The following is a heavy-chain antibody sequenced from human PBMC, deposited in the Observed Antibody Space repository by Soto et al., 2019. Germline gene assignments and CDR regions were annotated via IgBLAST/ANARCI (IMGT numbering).Heavy chain of an antibody. CDR2: ISYDGSNK. Sequence: VQLVESGGGVVQPGRSLRLSCAASGFTFSSYGMHWVRQAPGKGLEWVAVISYDGSNKYYADSVKGRFTISRDNSKNTRDRQMNSLRAEDTAVYYCAKEVREGVVAATIDYWGQGTLVTVSS. J-gene: IGHJ4*02. CDR1: GFTFSSYG. V-gene: IGHV3-30*18. CDR3: AKEVREGVVAATIDY. D-gene: IGHD2-15*01.